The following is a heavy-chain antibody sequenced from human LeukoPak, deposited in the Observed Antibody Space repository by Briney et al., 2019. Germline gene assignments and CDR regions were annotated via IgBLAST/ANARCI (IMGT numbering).Heavy chain of an antibody. CDR1: GFTFSTYA. CDR2: TSSYISNV. D-gene: IGHD2-21*02. CDR3: ARAQCSNVDCYFPSDS. V-gene: IGHV3-21*01. Sequence: PGGSLRLSCAASGFTFSTYAMNWVRQAPGKGLEWVSSTSSYISNVYYADSVKGRFTISRDNAKSSLYPQMDSLRAKDTAVYFCARAQCSNVDCYFPSDSWGQGTLVTVSS. J-gene: IGHJ4*02.